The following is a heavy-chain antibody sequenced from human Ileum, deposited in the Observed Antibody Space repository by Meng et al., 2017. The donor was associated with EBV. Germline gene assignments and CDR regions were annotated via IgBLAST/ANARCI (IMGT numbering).Heavy chain of an antibody. CDR1: GGSVSISSYY. J-gene: IGHJ4*02. D-gene: IGHD5-18*01. Sequence: QVPLQGAGPGLMKPPETLSLTCTVSGGSVSISSYYWSWIRQPPGKGLEWIGYIYYSGTTNYNPSLESRVTISVDSSKNQFSLKLRSVAASDTAVYYCARGWDTAMDSGWGQGTLVTVSS. CDR3: ARGWDTAMDSG. V-gene: IGHV4-61*01. CDR2: IYYSGTT.